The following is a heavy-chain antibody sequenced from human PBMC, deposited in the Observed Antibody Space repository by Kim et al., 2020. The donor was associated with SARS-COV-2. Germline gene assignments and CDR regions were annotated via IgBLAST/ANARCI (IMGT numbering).Heavy chain of an antibody. Sequence: ASVKVSCKASGYTFTSYDLNWVRQATGQGLERMGWMNPNIGNAGYAQKFQGRVTMTMDPSITTAYMELSSLRSEDTAVYYCARGVRTISNYDYWGQGTLVTVSS. CDR1: GYTFTSYD. J-gene: IGHJ4*02. V-gene: IGHV1-8*01. D-gene: IGHD3-9*01. CDR2: MNPNIGNA. CDR3: ARGVRTISNYDY.